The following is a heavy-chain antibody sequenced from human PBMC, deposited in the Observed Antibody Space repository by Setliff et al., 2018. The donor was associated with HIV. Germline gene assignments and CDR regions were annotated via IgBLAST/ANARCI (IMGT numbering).Heavy chain of an antibody. D-gene: IGHD3-10*01. V-gene: IGHV4-61*09. J-gene: IGHJ6*03. Sequence: LSLTCTVSGGSISSGSYYWSWIRQPAGKGLEWIGHIYTSGSTNYNPSLKSRVTISVDTSKNQFSLKLSSVTAADTAVYYCARAGGDYYGSGSYYFYYYMDVWGKGTTVTVSS. CDR3: ARAGGDYYGSGSYYFYYYMDV. CDR2: IYTSGST. CDR1: GGSISSGSYY.